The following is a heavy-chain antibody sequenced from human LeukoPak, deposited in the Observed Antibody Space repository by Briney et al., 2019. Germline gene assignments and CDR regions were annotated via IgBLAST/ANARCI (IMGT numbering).Heavy chain of an antibody. CDR3: AKRGTRSSGSCIDY. CDR1: GFTFSSYG. Sequence: PGGSLRLSCAASGFTFSSYGMTWVRHAPGKGLEWVSAITGSGDNTYYADSVKGRFSISRDNSKNTLYLQMNRLRAEDTAVYYCAKRGTRSSGSCIDYWGQGTLVTVSS. J-gene: IGHJ4*02. V-gene: IGHV3-23*01. CDR2: ITGSGDNT. D-gene: IGHD2-15*01.